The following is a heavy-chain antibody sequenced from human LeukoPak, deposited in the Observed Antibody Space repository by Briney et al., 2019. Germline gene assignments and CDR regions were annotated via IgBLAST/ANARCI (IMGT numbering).Heavy chain of an antibody. CDR1: GYTFTGYG. V-gene: IGHV1-18*01. J-gene: IGHJ6*02. CDR2: ISTYNGNT. CDR3: ARDFAPLSDYLIKYGLGV. Sequence: ASVNVSCKASGYTFTGYGISWVRQAPGQGLEWMGWISTYNGNTNYAQKLQGRVTMITDTSTNTAYMELRSLRSDDTAVYYCARDFAPLSDYLIKYGLGVWGQGTTVTVSS. D-gene: IGHD4-17*01.